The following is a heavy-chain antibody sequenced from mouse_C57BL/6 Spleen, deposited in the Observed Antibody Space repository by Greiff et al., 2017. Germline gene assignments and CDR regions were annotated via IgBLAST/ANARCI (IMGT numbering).Heavy chain of an antibody. CDR2: IHPNSGST. CDR3: ATFSWGYYFDY. V-gene: IGHV1-64*01. CDR1: GYTFTSYW. D-gene: IGHD4-1*01. J-gene: IGHJ2*01. Sequence: VQLQPGAELVKPGASVKLSCKASGYTFTSYWMHWVKQRPGQGLEWIGMIHPNSGSTNYNEKFKSKATLTVDKSSSTAYMQLSSLTSEDSAVYYCATFSWGYYFDYWGQGTTRTVSS.